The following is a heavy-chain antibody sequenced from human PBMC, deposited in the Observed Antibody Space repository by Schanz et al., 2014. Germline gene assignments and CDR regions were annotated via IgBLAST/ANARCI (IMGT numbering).Heavy chain of an antibody. Sequence: EVQLLESGGGLVEPGGSLRLSCAASGFGFSSYSMNWVRQAPGKGLEWVSYISGSSRTIYYADSMKGRFTVSRDNAENALYLQMNSLRAEDTALYYCARDRRNADLDYWGQGTLVTVSS. D-gene: IGHD1-1*01. V-gene: IGHV3-48*01. J-gene: IGHJ4*02. CDR3: ARDRRNADLDY. CDR1: GFGFSSYS. CDR2: ISGSSRTI.